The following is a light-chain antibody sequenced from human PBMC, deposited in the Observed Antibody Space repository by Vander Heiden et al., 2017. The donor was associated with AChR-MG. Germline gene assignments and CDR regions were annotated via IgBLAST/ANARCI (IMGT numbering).Light chain of an antibody. CDR2: GNI. V-gene: IGLV1-40*01. Sequence: QSVLTQPPSVSGAPGPRVTISCTGSSSNIGANYDVHWYRQLPGTAPKLLIYGNINRPSGVPERFSGSKSGASASLAIIGVQAEDEADYFCQSFDRTLSAYVFGGGTKLTVL. CDR1: SSNIGANYD. CDR3: QSFDRTLSAYV. J-gene: IGLJ2*01.